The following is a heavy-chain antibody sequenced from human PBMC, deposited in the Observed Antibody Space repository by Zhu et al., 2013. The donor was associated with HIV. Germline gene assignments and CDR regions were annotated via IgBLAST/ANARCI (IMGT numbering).Heavy chain of an antibody. Sequence: QVQLVQSGAEVKKPGASVKVSCKASGYTFTGYYMHWVRQAPGQGLEWMGWINPNSGGTNYAQKFQGRVTMTRDTSISTAYMELSRLRSDDTAVYYCARGTGTTWWAEQDIGLGYYWGQGNPGHRLL. V-gene: IGHV1-2*02. CDR1: GYTFTGYY. J-gene: IGHJ4*02. D-gene: IGHD1-1*01. CDR2: INPNSGGT. CDR3: ARGTGTTWWAEQDIGLGYY.